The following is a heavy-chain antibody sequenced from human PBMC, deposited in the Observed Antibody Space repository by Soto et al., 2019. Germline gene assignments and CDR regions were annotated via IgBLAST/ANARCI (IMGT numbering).Heavy chain of an antibody. V-gene: IGHV6-1*01. CDR3: ARGESISVAWFDY. D-gene: IGHD6-19*01. J-gene: IGHJ4*02. CDR1: GDSVSSNSAA. CDR2: TYYRSKWYN. Sequence: QTLSLNCAISGDSVSSNSAAWNWIRQSPSRGLEWLGRTYYRSKWYNDYAVSVKSRITINPDTSKNQFSLQLNSVTPEDMAVYSCARGESISVAWFDYWGQGTLVIVSS.